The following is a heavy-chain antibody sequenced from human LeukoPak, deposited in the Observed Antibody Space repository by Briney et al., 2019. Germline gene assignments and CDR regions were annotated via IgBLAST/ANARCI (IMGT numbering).Heavy chain of an antibody. CDR1: GYTFTGYY. CDR3: ARGVGYSYGFDY. Sequence: ASVKVSCKASGYTFTGYYMHWVRQAPGQGLEGMGWINPNSGGTNYAQKFQGRVTMTRDTSISTAYMELSRLRSDDTAVYYCARGVGYSYGFDYWGQGTLVTVSS. CDR2: INPNSGGT. V-gene: IGHV1-2*02. D-gene: IGHD5-18*01. J-gene: IGHJ4*02.